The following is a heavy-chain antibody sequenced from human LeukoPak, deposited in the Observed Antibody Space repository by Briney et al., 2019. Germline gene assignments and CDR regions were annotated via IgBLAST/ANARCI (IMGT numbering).Heavy chain of an antibody. CDR3: AKDLRIQRGYPLYFDY. V-gene: IGHV3-23*01. CDR2: ISGSGGST. CDR1: GFTFSSYA. D-gene: IGHD3-22*01. Sequence: GGSLRPSCAASGFTFSSYAMSWVRQAPGKGLEWVSAISGSGGSTYYADSVKGRFTISRDNSKNTLYLQMNSLRAEDTAVYYCAKDLRIQRGYPLYFDYWGQGTLVTVSS. J-gene: IGHJ4*02.